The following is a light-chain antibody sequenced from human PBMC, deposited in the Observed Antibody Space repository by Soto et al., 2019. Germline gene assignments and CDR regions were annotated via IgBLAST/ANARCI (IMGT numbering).Light chain of an antibody. CDR3: QQRSNWPPL. J-gene: IGKJ4*01. CDR1: QSVSDY. V-gene: IGKV3-11*01. CDR2: DSS. Sequence: EIVLTQSPATLSLSPGARATLSCRASQSVSDYLAWYQQNPGQAPRLLIYDSSNRATGIPARFSGSGSGTDLTLTISSLEPGDFAVYYCQQRSNWPPLFGGGTKVEIK.